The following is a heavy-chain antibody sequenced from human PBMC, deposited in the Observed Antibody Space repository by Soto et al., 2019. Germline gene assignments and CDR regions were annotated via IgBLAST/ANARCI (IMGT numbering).Heavy chain of an antibody. J-gene: IGHJ4*02. CDR2: ISSSGSTI. Sequence: GGSLRLSCAGSGFTFSDYYMSWIRQAPGKGLEWVSYISSSGSTIYYADSVKGRFTISRDNAKNSLYLQMNSLRAEDTAVYYCARGWHIVVVPAAIPTDFDYWGQGTLVTVSS. D-gene: IGHD2-2*01. CDR1: GFTFSDYY. V-gene: IGHV3-11*01. CDR3: ARGWHIVVVPAAIPTDFDY.